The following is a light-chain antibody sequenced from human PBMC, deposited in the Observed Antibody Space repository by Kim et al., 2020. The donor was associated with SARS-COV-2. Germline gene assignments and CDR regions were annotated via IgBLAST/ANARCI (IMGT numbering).Light chain of an antibody. Sequence: PGGSVTRTCGTSTGAVAGVHYSYWFEQKAGQTPRTLIYDTSIKNSWTPDRFSGSLLGDKAALTLSGAQPEDEADYYCLLSYSGGRVFGGGTQLTVL. CDR2: DTS. CDR3: LLSYSGGRV. V-gene: IGLV7-46*01. J-gene: IGLJ2*01. CDR1: TGAVAGVHY.